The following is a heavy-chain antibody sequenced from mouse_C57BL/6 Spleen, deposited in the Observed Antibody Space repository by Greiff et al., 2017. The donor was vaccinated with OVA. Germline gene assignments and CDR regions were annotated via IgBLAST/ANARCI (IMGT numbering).Heavy chain of an antibody. CDR3: ARYDYDDAMDY. CDR1: GFTFSDYY. CDR2: INYDGSST. J-gene: IGHJ4*01. V-gene: IGHV5-16*01. Sequence: EVHLVESEGGLVQPGSSMKLSCTASGFTFSDYYMAWVRQVPEKGLEWVANINYDGSSTYYLDSLKSRFIISIDNAKNILYLQMSSLKSEDTATYYCARYDYDDAMDYWGQGTSVTVSS. D-gene: IGHD2-4*01.